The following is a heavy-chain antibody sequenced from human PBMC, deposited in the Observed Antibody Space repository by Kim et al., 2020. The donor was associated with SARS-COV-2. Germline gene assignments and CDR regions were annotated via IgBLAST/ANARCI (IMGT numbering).Heavy chain of an antibody. D-gene: IGHD3-9*01. CDR2: IYPGDSDT. V-gene: IGHV5-51*01. CDR3: ARWGYYILTAPPEVPRDYYGLDV. Sequence: GESLKISCKGSGYGFSNYWIAWVRQMSGKGLEWMGLIYPGDSDTRYSPSFQGQVTISADKSIRTAYLQWNSLKASDTAIYYCARWGYYILTAPPEVPRDYYGLDVWGQGTTVTVSS. J-gene: IGHJ6*02. CDR1: GYGFSNYW.